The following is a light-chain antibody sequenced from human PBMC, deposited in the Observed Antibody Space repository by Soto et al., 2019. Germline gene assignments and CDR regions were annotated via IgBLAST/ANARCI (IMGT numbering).Light chain of an antibody. CDR2: AAS. CDR3: QQYNSYSGT. J-gene: IGKJ1*01. Sequence: DVQMTQSPSSLSALVGDRVTITCRASQSVSSYLNWYQQKPGKAPKLLIYAASSLQSGVPSRFSGSGSGTEFTLTISSLQPDDFATYYCQQYNSYSGTFGQGTKVDNK. CDR1: QSVSSY. V-gene: IGKV1-39*01.